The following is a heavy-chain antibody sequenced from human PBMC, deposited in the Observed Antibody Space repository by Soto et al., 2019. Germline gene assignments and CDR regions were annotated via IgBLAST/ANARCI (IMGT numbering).Heavy chain of an antibody. J-gene: IGHJ1*01. CDR3: ARDEGLLWDIVVVPAAMRPEYFQH. D-gene: IGHD2-2*01. CDR1: GFTFSSYW. Sequence: PGGSLRLSCAASGFTFSSYWMSWVRQAPGKGLEWVANIKQDGSEKYYVDSVKGRFTISRDNAKNSLYLQMNSLRAEDTAVYYCARDEGLLWDIVVVPAAMRPEYFQHWGQGTLVTVSS. V-gene: IGHV3-7*01. CDR2: IKQDGSEK.